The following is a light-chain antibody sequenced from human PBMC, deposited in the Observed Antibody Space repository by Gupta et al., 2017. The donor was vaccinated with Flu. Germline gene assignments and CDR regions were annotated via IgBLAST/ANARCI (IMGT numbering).Light chain of an antibody. CDR3: ASWDDSLSGTV. CDR2: SND. V-gene: IGLV1-47*01. CDR1: YSNIGRNS. Sequence: QSVLTQPPSASGTPGQRVAISCSGDYSNIGRNSVYWYQQLPGTAPNLLIYSNDPRPSGVPERLSGSKSGTSASLAISGLRSDDEASYYCASWDDSLSGTVFGGGTKLTVL. J-gene: IGLJ3*02.